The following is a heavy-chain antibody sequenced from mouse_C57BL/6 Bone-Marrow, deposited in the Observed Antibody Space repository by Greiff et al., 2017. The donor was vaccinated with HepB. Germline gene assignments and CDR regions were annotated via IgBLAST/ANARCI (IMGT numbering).Heavy chain of an antibody. Sequence: VQLQESGAELARPGASVKLSCKASGYTFTSYGISWVKQSTGQGLEWIGEIYPRSGNTYYNEKFKGKATLTADKSSSTAYMELRSLTSEDSAVYFCARDTTDFMDYWGQGTSVTVSS. CDR1: GYTFTSYG. V-gene: IGHV1-81*01. D-gene: IGHD1-1*01. CDR3: ARDTTDFMDY. J-gene: IGHJ4*01. CDR2: IYPRSGNT.